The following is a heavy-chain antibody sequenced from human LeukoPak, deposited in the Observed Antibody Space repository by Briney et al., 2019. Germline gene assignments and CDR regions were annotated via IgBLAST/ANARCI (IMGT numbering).Heavy chain of an antibody. J-gene: IGHJ4*02. Sequence: GGSLRLSCAASGFTFSSYSMNWVRQAPGKGLEWVSYISSSSSTIYYADSVKGRFTISRDNTKNSLYLQMNSLRAEDTAVYYCARDQNTMVRGVTYFDYWGQGTLVTVSS. CDR3: ARDQNTMVRGVTYFDY. D-gene: IGHD3-10*01. CDR1: GFTFSSYS. V-gene: IGHV3-48*01. CDR2: ISSSSSTI.